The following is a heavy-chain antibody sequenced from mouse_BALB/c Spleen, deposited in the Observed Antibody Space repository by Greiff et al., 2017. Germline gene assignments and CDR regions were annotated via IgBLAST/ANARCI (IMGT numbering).Heavy chain of an antibody. CDR2: INPYNDGT. J-gene: IGHJ3*01. CDR1: GYTFTSYV. CDR3: AREGLYYYGSSPWFAY. V-gene: IGHV1-14*01. Sequence: EVQLQQSGPELVKPGASVKMSCKASGYTFTSYVMHWVKQKPEQGLEWIGYINPYNDGTKYNEKFKGKATLTSDKSSSTAYMELSSLTSEDSAVYYCAREGLYYYGSSPWFAYWGQGTLVTVSA. D-gene: IGHD1-1*01.